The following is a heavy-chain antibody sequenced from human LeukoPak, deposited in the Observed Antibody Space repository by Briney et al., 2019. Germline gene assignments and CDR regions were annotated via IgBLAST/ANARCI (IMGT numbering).Heavy chain of an antibody. J-gene: IGHJ4*02. Sequence: GGSLRLSCAASGFTFRSYAMRWVRHAPGKGLEWVSAISGSGGSTYYADSVKGRFTIYRDNSKNTLYLQMNSLRADDTAVYYCAKDLRVAPVDYWGQGTLVTVSS. CDR3: AKDLRVAPVDY. D-gene: IGHD3-10*01. CDR2: ISGSGGST. V-gene: IGHV3-23*01. CDR1: GFTFRSYA.